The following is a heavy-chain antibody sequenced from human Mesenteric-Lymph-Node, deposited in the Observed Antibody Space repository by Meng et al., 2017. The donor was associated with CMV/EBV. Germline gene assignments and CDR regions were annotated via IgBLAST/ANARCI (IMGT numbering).Heavy chain of an antibody. CDR1: GGSISSSSYY. V-gene: IGHV4-39*01. D-gene: IGHD3-22*01. CDR3: ASTNYYDSSGYYDAFDI. J-gene: IGHJ3*02. Sequence: SETLSLTCTVSGGSISSSSYYWGWIRQPPGKGLEWIGSIYYSGSTYYNPSLKSRVTISVDTSKNQFSLKLSPVTAADTAVYYCASTNYYDSSGYYDAFDIWGQGTMVTVSS. CDR2: IYYSGST.